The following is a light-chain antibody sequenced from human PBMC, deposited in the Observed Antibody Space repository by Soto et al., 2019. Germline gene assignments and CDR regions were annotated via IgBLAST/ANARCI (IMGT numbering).Light chain of an antibody. CDR1: SSDVGRYNL. J-gene: IGLJ2*01. CDR2: EGT. V-gene: IGLV2-23*01. Sequence: QSALTQPASVSGSPGQSITISCTGTSSDVGRYNLVSWYQQHPGKAPKVMIYEGTRRPSGVSNRYSGAKSGNTASLTISGLQAEDESHYYCRSYACGSICHVGFGGGTKLTVL. CDR3: RSYACGSICHVG.